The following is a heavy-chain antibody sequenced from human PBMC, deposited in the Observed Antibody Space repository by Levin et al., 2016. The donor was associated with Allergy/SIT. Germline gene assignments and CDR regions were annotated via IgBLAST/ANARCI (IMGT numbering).Heavy chain of an antibody. D-gene: IGHD1-7*01. Sequence: GGSLRLSCAASGFTFSNYVMSWVRQAPGKGLEWVSAISGLGGTTYYADSVKGRFTVSRDKSRDTLYLQMDSLRDEDTAVYYCAKLGNCNADNCNYLFDFWGQGAQVTVSS. CDR1: GFTFSNYV. CDR3: AKLGNCNADNCNYLFDF. J-gene: IGHJ4*02. V-gene: IGHV3-23*01. CDR2: ISGLGGTT.